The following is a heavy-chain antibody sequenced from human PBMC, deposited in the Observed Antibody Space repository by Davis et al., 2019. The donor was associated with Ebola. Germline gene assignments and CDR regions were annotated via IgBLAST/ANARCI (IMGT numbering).Heavy chain of an antibody. Sequence: SETLSLTCAVYGGSFSGYYWSWIRQPAGKGLEWIGRIYTSGSTNYNPSLKSRVTMSVDTSKNQFSLKLSSVTAADTAVYYCARDLSSAASYYYYYYGMDVWGQGTTVTVSS. V-gene: IGHV4-4*07. CDR3: ARDLSSAASYYYYYYGMDV. J-gene: IGHJ6*02. CDR1: GGSFSGYY. D-gene: IGHD3-10*02. CDR2: IYTSGST.